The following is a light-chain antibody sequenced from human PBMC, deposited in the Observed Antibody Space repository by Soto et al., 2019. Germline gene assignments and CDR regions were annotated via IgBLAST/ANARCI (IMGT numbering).Light chain of an antibody. V-gene: IGKV3-15*01. CDR3: PQYNGWPIT. Sequence: EIVMTQYPGTLSLSPGERVTLSCRASQSVGNNLAWHQQKPGQAPRLLIYGASTRATGFPARFSGSGSGTEFTLTISSLQSEDFAVYYCPQYNGWPITSCQGTRLEI. CDR1: QSVGNN. CDR2: GAS. J-gene: IGKJ5*01.